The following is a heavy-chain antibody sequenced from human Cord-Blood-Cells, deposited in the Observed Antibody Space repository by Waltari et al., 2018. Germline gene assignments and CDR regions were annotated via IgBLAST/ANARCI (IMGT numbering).Heavy chain of an antibody. CDR1: GGSFSGYY. Sequence: QVQLQQWGAGLLKPSETLSLTCAVYGGSFSGYYWSWIRQPPGKGLEWIGEINHGGSTNSTPSLKSRVTISVDTSKNQFSLKLSSVTAADTAVYYCARGHTMVRGVKGSNWFDPWGQGTLVTVSS. CDR2: INHGGST. D-gene: IGHD3-10*01. V-gene: IGHV4-34*01. J-gene: IGHJ5*02. CDR3: ARGHTMVRGVKGSNWFDP.